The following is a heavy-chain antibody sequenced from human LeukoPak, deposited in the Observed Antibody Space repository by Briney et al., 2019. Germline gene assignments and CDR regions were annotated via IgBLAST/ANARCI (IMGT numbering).Heavy chain of an antibody. CDR2: ISYDGSNK. J-gene: IGHJ4*02. V-gene: IGHV3-30-3*01. CDR3: ARAGPVMEWLLYIFYYFDY. D-gene: IGHD3-3*01. Sequence: GRSLRLSCAASGFTFSSYAMHWVRQAPGKGLEWVAVISYDGSNKYYADSVKGRFTISRDNSKNTLYLQMNSLRAEDTAVYYCARAGPVMEWLLYIFYYFDYWGQGTLVTVSS. CDR1: GFTFSSYA.